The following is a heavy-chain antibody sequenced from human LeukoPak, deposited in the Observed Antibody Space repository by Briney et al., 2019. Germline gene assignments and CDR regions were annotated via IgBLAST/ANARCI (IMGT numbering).Heavy chain of an antibody. Sequence: PGGSLRLSCAASGFTFSSYSMNWVRQAPGKGLEWVSSIDYDGGSGHYADSVKGRFTISRDNSNNTLFLHLNSLRGEDTAVYYCTRNSGWYGLSWGQGTLVTVS. CDR3: TRNSGWYGLS. D-gene: IGHD6-19*01. J-gene: IGHJ1*01. CDR1: GFTFSSYS. V-gene: IGHV3-23*01. CDR2: IDYDGGSG.